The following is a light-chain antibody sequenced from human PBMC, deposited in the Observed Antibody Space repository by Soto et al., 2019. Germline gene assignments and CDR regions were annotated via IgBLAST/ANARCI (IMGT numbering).Light chain of an antibody. CDR1: QSGRDRY. CDR3: HQYGSPPGT. J-gene: IGKJ1*01. CDR2: DTA. V-gene: IGKV3-20*01. Sequence: TRSESTLSLSPGYRAALAGEAGQSGRDRYLAWYQQKPGQAPSLLSYDTATRATGVPDSFSGSGSGTDFALTISRVEPEDFAIYFCHQYGSPPGTFGQGTKV.